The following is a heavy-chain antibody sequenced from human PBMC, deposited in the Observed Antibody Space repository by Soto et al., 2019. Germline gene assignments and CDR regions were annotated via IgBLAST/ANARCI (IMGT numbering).Heavy chain of an antibody. J-gene: IGHJ4*02. D-gene: IGHD5-12*01. Sequence: EVQLLESGGDLVQPGGSLRLSCADSGFTFSNYAMSWVRQAPGKGLEWVSLIRGSGGPTNYADSVKGRFTVSRDNSKNRLFLQMNSLRAEDTAVYYCVKDFRGGYDWTHDWGQGTLVTVSS. CDR2: IRGSGGPT. CDR1: GFTFSNYA. V-gene: IGHV3-23*01. CDR3: VKDFRGGYDWTHD.